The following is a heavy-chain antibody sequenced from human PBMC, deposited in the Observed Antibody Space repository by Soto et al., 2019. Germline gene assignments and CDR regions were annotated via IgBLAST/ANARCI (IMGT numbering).Heavy chain of an antibody. Sequence: SETLSLTCTVSGGSINSYYWGWIRQSPGKGLEWIGYIFYSGNTNYNPSLNSRVTLSVDTSKNQFSLKLTSVTAADTAVYYCARHAPGGPFDSWGQGTLVTVSS. V-gene: IGHV4-59*08. CDR1: GGSINSYY. CDR3: ARHAPGGPFDS. CDR2: IFYSGNT. J-gene: IGHJ4*02.